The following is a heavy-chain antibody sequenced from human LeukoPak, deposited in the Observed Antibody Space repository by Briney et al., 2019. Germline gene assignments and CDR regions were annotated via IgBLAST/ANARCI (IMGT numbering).Heavy chain of an antibody. V-gene: IGHV3-30-3*01. D-gene: IGHD5-18*01. J-gene: IGHJ4*02. CDR3: ARDTAMAFDY. Sequence: PGGSLRLSCAASGFTFSSYAMPWVRQAPGKGLEWVAVISYDGSNKYYADSVKGRFTISRDNSKNTLYLQMNSLRVEDTAVYYCARDTAMAFDYWGQGTLVTVSS. CDR2: ISYDGSNK. CDR1: GFTFSSYA.